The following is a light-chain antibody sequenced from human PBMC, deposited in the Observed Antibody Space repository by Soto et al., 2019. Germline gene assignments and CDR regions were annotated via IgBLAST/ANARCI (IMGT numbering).Light chain of an antibody. Sequence: QSVLTQPPSASGTPGQRVTISCSGSSSNNGSNTVHWYQQLAGAAPKLLIYDSNQRPSGVPDRFSGSQSGTSASLAISGLQSEDEADYYCAAWDDSLNFPYVFGTGTKVTVL. CDR1: SSNNGSNT. CDR2: DSN. CDR3: AAWDDSLNFPYV. J-gene: IGLJ1*01. V-gene: IGLV1-44*01.